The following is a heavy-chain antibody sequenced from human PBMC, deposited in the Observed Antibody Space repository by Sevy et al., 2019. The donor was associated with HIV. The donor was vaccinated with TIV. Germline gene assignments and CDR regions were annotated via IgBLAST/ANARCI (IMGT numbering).Heavy chain of an antibody. J-gene: IGHJ4*02. Sequence: GGSLRLSCAASGFTFSSYSMNWVRQAPGKGLEWVSSISSGSSYIYYADSVKGRFTISRDNAKNSLYLQMNSLRAEDTAVYYCARYGGCSRTSSLLYFDYWGQGTLVTVSS. CDR2: ISSGSSYI. D-gene: IGHD2-2*01. V-gene: IGHV3-21*01. CDR3: ARYGGCSRTSSLLYFDY. CDR1: GFTFSSYS.